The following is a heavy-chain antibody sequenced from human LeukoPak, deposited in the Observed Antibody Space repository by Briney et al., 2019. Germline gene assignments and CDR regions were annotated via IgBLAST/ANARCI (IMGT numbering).Heavy chain of an antibody. D-gene: IGHD2-2*01. CDR3: ARHLILRTYCSSPHCRGPYNYHHYYMDV. CDR2: IHPGDSDT. CDR1: GYQFSNHW. J-gene: IGHJ6*03. V-gene: IGHV5-51*01. Sequence: GESLKISCTGSGYQFSNHWIGWVRQMPGKGLEWMGIIHPGDSDTKYSPSFRGQVTISADKSTNTVYLQWSSLKASDTAIYFCARHLILRTYCSSPHCRGPYNYHHYYMDVWGKGTTVTVSS.